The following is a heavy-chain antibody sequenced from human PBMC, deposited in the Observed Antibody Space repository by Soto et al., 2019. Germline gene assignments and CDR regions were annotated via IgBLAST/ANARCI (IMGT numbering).Heavy chain of an antibody. V-gene: IGHV3-48*02. J-gene: IGHJ4*02. Sequence: PGGSLRLSCAASGFSFSSYNMHWVRQAPGKGLEWISYISGSGETIYYADSVKGRFTISRDNGKNSLYLQMNSLRDEDTAVYYCARDSTDYYDSSSYCDYWGQGTLVTVSS. CDR3: ARDSTDYYDSSSYCDY. CDR1: GFSFSSYN. CDR2: ISGSGETI. D-gene: IGHD3-22*01.